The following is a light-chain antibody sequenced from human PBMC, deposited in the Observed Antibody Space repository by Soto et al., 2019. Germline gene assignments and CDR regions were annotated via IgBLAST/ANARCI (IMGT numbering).Light chain of an antibody. CDR2: DAS. J-gene: IGKJ2*01. CDR1: QSINGR. CDR3: QQYKVYPYT. V-gene: IGKV1-5*01. Sequence: TQSPGTLSLSPGDRVTITCRASQSINGRLAWYQQKPGRPPKLLIYDASFLESGVPSRFSGSGSGTDFTLTISSLRPDDFATFYCQQYKVYPYTFGQGTRLDIQ.